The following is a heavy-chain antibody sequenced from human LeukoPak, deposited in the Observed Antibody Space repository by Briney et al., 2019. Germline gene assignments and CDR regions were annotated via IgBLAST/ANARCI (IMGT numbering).Heavy chain of an antibody. Sequence: GGSLRLSCAASGFTLSSYAMSWVRQGPGKGLECVSSISGSGDNTYYADSVKGRFTISRDNSKNTLFLQMNSLRAEDTAVYYCAKDWTGTKPFDLWGRGTLVTVSS. CDR3: AKDWTGTKPFDL. V-gene: IGHV3-23*01. CDR1: GFTLSSYA. CDR2: ISGSGDNT. J-gene: IGHJ2*01. D-gene: IGHD3/OR15-3a*01.